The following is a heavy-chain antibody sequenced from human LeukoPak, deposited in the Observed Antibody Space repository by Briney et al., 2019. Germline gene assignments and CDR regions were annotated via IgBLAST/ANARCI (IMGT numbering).Heavy chain of an antibody. CDR2: INHSGST. D-gene: IGHD3-10*01. J-gene: IGHJ5*02. CDR1: GGSFSGYY. V-gene: IGHV4-34*01. Sequence: SETLSLTCAVYGGSFSGYYWSWIRQPPGKGLEWIGEINHSGSTNYNPSLKSRVTISVDTSKNQFSLKLSSVTAADTAVYYCARGITMVRGPSNWFDPWGQGTLVTVSP. CDR3: ARGITMVRGPSNWFDP.